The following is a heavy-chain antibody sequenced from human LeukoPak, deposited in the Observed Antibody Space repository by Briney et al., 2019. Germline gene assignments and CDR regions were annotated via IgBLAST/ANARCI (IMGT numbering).Heavy chain of an antibody. D-gene: IGHD1-26*01. CDR1: GFTFDDYA. CDR2: ISWNSGSI. CDR3: ARMGATDAFDI. J-gene: IGHJ3*02. Sequence: PGGSLRLSCTASGFTFDDYAMHWVRQAPGKGLEWVSGISWNSGSIGYADSVKGRFTISRDNAKNSLYLQMNSLRAEDTALYYCARMGATDAFDIWGQGTMVTVSS. V-gene: IGHV3-9*01.